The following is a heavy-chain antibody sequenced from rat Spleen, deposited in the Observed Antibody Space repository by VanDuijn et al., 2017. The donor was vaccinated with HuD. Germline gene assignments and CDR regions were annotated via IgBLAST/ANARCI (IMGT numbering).Heavy chain of an antibody. CDR3: ARVRTTEGIAFAY. CDR1: GYSITSNY. CDR2: ISYSGST. D-gene: IGHD1-11*01. Sequence: EVQLQESGPGLVKPSQSLSLSCSVTGYSITSNYWGWIRKFPGNKMEWIGHISYSGSTSYNPSLNSRISITRDTSKNQFFLQLNSVTTEDTATYYCARVRTTEGIAFAYWGQGTLVTVSS. V-gene: IGHV3-1*01. J-gene: IGHJ3*01.